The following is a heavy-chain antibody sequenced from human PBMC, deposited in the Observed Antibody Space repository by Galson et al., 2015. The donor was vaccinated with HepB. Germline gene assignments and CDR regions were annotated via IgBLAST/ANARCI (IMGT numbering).Heavy chain of an antibody. J-gene: IGHJ3*02. D-gene: IGHD5-18*01. V-gene: IGHV4-34*01. CDR3: ASLITAMVVYDAFDI. Sequence: ETLSLTCAVYGGSFSGYYWSWIRQPPGKGLEWIGEINHSGSTNYNPSLKSRVTISVDTSKNQFSLKLSSVTAADTAVYYCASLITAMVVYDAFDIWGQGTMVTVSS. CDR2: INHSGST. CDR1: GGSFSGYY.